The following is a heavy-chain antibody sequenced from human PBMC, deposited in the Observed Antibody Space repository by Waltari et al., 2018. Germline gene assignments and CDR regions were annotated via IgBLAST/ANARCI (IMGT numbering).Heavy chain of an antibody. CDR2: IQQGGSGT. V-gene: IGHV3-7*01. J-gene: IGHJ4*02. CDR1: GFTFSNYW. CDR3: ARGRYFDY. Sequence: EVQLVESGGGLVQPGGSLRLSCAASGFTFSNYWMSWVRQAPGEGLEWVANIQQGGSGTFYVDSVKGRVTISRDNAKHSLYLQMNSLRAEDTAVYYCARGRYFDYWGQGTLVTVSS.